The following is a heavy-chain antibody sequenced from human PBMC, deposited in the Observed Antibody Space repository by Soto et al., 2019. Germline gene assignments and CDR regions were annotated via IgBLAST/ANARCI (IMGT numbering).Heavy chain of an antibody. V-gene: IGHV3-64D*06. CDR3: VKGEYYYDSSGYYPFDY. CDR2: ISTNGGST. CDR1: GFPFSYYA. Sequence: GGSLSLSCAASGFPFSYYAMHWVRQAPGKGLEYVSSISTNGGSTDYADSVKGRFTISRDNSKNTVYLQMSSLRVEDTAVYYCVKGEYYYDSSGYYPFDYWGQGT. J-gene: IGHJ4*02. D-gene: IGHD3-22*01.